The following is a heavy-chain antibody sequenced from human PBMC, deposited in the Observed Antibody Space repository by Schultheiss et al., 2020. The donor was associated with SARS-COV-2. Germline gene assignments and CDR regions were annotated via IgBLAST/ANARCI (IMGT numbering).Heavy chain of an antibody. CDR3: AKDGYYDSSGYHPYFDY. J-gene: IGHJ4*02. CDR1: GFTFSSYW. D-gene: IGHD3-22*01. Sequence: GGSLRLSCAASGFTFSSYWMSWVRQAPGKGLEWVGRIKSKTDGGTTDYAAPVKGRFTISRDNSKNTLYLQMNSLRAEDTAVYYCAKDGYYDSSGYHPYFDYWGQGTLVTVSS. CDR2: IKSKTDGGTT. V-gene: IGHV3-15*01.